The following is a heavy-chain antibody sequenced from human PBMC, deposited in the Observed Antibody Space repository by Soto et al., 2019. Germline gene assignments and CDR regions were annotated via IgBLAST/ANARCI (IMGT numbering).Heavy chain of an antibody. J-gene: IGHJ6*03. D-gene: IGHD4-17*01. V-gene: IGHV3-33*01. CDR3: ASNPMTTVYYYYMDV. Sequence: GGSLRLSCAASGFTFSSYGMHWVRQAPGKGLEWVAVIWYDGSNKYYADSVKGRFTISRDNSKNTLYLQMNSLRAEDTAVYYCASNPMTTVYYYYMDVWGKGTTVTVSS. CDR2: IWYDGSNK. CDR1: GFTFSSYG.